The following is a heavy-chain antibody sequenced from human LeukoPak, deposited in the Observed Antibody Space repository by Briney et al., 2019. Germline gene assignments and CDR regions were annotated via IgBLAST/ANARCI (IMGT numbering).Heavy chain of an antibody. Sequence: SETLSLTCTVSGGSISSSSYYWGWIRQPPGKGLEWIGSIYYSGSTYYNSSLKSRVTISVDTSKNQFSLKLSSVTAADTAVYYCARLRQWLVPWFDPWGQGTLVTVSS. CDR1: GGSISSSSYY. V-gene: IGHV4-39*07. CDR3: ARLRQWLVPWFDP. CDR2: IYYSGST. D-gene: IGHD6-19*01. J-gene: IGHJ5*02.